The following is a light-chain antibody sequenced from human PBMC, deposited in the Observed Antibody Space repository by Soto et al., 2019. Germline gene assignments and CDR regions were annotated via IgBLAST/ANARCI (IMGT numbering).Light chain of an antibody. J-gene: IGKJ4*01. V-gene: IGKV4-1*01. CDR2: WAS. Sequence: IFMTQSPDSLAVSLGERATINCKSSQSVLFSSNNKNYLAWYQQKPGQPPRLLIYWASTRASGVPDRFSGSGSGTDFTLTNSSLQAEDVAVYYCQQYYSIPLTFGGGTKVDIK. CDR3: QQYYSIPLT. CDR1: QSVLFSSNNKNY.